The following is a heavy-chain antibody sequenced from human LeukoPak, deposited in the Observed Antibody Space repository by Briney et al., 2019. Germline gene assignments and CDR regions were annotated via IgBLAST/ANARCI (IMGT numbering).Heavy chain of an antibody. CDR2: INHSGST. CDR1: GRSFSGYY. CDR3: ARGLIYDFWSGYSEGSNWFDP. V-gene: IGHV4-34*01. D-gene: IGHD3-3*01. J-gene: IGHJ5*02. Sequence: SETLSLTCAVYGRSFSGYYWSWIRQPPGKGLEWIGEINHSGSTNYNPSLKSRVTISVDTSKNQFSLKLSSVTAADTAVYYCARGLIYDFWSGYSEGSNWFDPWGQGTLVTVSS.